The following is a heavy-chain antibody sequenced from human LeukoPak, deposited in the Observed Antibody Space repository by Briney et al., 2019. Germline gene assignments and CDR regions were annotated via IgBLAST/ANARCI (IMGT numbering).Heavy chain of an antibody. CDR3: ARASSGWYYFDY. Sequence: ASVKVSCKASGYTFTNYDINWVRQAPGQGLEWMGRINPNSGGTNYAQKFQGRVTMTRDTSISTAYMELSSLRSDDTAGYYCARASSGWYYFDYWGQGTLVTVSS. CDR1: GYTFTNYD. J-gene: IGHJ4*02. CDR2: INPNSGGT. V-gene: IGHV1-2*06. D-gene: IGHD6-19*01.